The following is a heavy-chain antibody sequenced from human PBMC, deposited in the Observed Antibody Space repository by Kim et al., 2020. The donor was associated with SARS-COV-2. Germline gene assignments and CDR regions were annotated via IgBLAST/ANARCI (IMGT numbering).Heavy chain of an antibody. J-gene: IGHJ6*02. CDR3: ARDLGYCSGGSCYNYYYYYGMDV. D-gene: IGHD2-15*01. CDR2: MNPNSGNT. V-gene: IGHV1-8*01. CDR1: GYNFTSYD. Sequence: ASVKVSCKASGYNFTSYDINWVRQATGQGLEWMGWMNPNSGNTGYAQKFQGRVTMTRNTSISTAYMELSSLRSEDTAVYYCARDLGYCSGGSCYNYYYYYGMDVWGQGTTVTVSS.